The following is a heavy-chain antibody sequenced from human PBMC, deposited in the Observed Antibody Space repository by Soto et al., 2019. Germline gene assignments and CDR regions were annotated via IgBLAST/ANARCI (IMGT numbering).Heavy chain of an antibody. CDR1: SGSISSSNW. CDR2: IYHSGST. Sequence: NPSETLSLTCAVSSGSISSSNWWSWVRQPPGKGLEWIGEIYHSGSTNYNPSLKSRVTISVDKSKNQFSLKLSSVTAADTAVYYCAREGGWYAPNGAFDIWGQGTMVTVSS. D-gene: IGHD6-19*01. V-gene: IGHV4-4*02. J-gene: IGHJ3*02. CDR3: AREGGWYAPNGAFDI.